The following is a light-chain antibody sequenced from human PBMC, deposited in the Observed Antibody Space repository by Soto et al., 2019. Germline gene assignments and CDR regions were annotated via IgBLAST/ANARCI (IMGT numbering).Light chain of an antibody. CDR3: QQSFSTRWT. CDR2: AAS. V-gene: IGKV1-39*01. J-gene: IGKJ1*01. Sequence: DIQMTQSPSSLSASVGDRVTITCRASQSIDNNLNWYQQKTGTAPKLLLYAASRLQSGVPSRFSGSGSGTHFTLSISRLQPEDFATYYCQQSFSTRWTFGQGTEVDVK. CDR1: QSIDNN.